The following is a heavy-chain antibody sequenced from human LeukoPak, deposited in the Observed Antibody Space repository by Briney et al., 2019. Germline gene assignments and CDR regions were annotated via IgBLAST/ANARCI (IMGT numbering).Heavy chain of an antibody. Sequence: PGGSLRLSCAASGFTFSNYGMHWVRQAPGKGLEWVAFIRYDGSNKYYADSVKGRFTISGDNSKNTLYLQMNSLRAEDTAVYYCAKTVTGGRGYYFDYWGQGTLVTVSS. CDR3: AKTVTGGRGYYFDY. CDR2: IRYDGSNK. CDR1: GFTFSNYG. V-gene: IGHV3-30*02. D-gene: IGHD4-17*01. J-gene: IGHJ4*02.